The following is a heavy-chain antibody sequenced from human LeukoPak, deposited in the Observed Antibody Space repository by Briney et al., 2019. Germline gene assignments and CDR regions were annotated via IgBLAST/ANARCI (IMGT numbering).Heavy chain of an antibody. CDR3: AKNGDGYNLTYWYLDL. D-gene: IGHD5-24*01. Sequence: SETLSLTCTVFGDSITKKYWSWIRQPPGKRLEWIGFIDDSGSTTYNPSLQGRVTISPDTSKNQLSLKLYSVTAADTAVYYCAKNGDGYNLTYWYLDLWGRGTLVTVSS. CDR2: IDDSGST. J-gene: IGHJ2*01. CDR1: GDSITKKY. V-gene: IGHV4-59*01.